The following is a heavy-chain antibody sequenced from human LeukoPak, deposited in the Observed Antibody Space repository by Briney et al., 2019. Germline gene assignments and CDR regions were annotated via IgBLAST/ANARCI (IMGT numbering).Heavy chain of an antibody. CDR1: GFTFDDHT. D-gene: IGHD3-22*01. J-gene: IGHJ1*01. CDR2: ISWDGGTT. CDR3: AKGPGTYSSGYSYAEYFQH. V-gene: IGHV3-43*01. Sequence: GGSLRLSCAASGFTFDDHTMHWVRQAPGQGLEWVSLISWDGGTTYYPDSVKGRFTISRDNSKNSLYLQMNSLRTEDTALYYCAKGPGTYSSGYSYAEYFQHWGQGTLVTVSS.